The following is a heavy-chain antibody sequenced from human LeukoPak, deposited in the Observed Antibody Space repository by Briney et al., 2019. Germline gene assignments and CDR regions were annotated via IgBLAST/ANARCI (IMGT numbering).Heavy chain of an antibody. CDR3: AREGTRQQLGDY. Sequence: ASVKVSCKASGYTFTSYDINWVRQATGQGLEWMGWINPNSGNTGYAQKFQGRVTMTRNTSISTAYMELSSLRSEDTAVYYCAREGTRQQLGDYWGQGTLVTVSS. CDR2: INPNSGNT. V-gene: IGHV1-8*01. J-gene: IGHJ4*02. D-gene: IGHD6-13*01. CDR1: GYTFTSYD.